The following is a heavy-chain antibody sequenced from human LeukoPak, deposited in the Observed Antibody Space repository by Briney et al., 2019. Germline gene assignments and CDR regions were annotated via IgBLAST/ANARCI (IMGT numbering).Heavy chain of an antibody. D-gene: IGHD1-1*01. CDR3: ARDRGGGTNDY. Sequence: SETLSLTCTVSGGSISSSSYYWGWIRQPPGKGLEWIGSIYYSGSTYYNPSLKSRVTISVDTSKNQFSLKLSSVTAADTAVYYCARDRGGGTNDYWGQGTLVTVSS. J-gene: IGHJ4*02. CDR2: IYYSGST. V-gene: IGHV4-39*07. CDR1: GGSISSSSYY.